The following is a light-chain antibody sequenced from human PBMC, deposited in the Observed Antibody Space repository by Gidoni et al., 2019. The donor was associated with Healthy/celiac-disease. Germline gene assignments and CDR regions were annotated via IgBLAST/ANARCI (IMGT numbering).Light chain of an antibody. J-gene: IGKJ1*01. CDR3: QQYNSYSLT. V-gene: IGKV1-5*03. Sequence: DIQMTQSPSTLSASVGDRVTITCRASQSISSWLAWYQQKPGKAPKLLIYKASSLESGVPSRFSGSGSGTEFTPTISSLQPDDFATYYCQQYNSYSLTFXQXTKVEIK. CDR1: QSISSW. CDR2: KAS.